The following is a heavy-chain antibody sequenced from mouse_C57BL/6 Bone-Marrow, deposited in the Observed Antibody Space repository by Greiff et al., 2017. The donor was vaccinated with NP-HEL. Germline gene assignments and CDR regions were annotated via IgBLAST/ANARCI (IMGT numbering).Heavy chain of an antibody. CDR1: GYTFTSYW. J-gene: IGHJ2*01. Sequence: VQLQQSGTELVKPGASVKLSCKASGYTFTSYWMHWVKQRPGQGLEWIGNINPSNGGTNYNEKFKSKATLTVDKSSSTAYMQLSSLTSEDSAVYYCARYGPLRRNYFDYWGQGTTLTVSS. V-gene: IGHV1-53*01. D-gene: IGHD3-2*02. CDR3: ARYGPLRRNYFDY. CDR2: INPSNGGT.